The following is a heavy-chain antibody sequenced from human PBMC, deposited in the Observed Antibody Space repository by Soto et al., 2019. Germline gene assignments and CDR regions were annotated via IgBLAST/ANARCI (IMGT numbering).Heavy chain of an antibody. V-gene: IGHV3-15*01. CDR2: IKSKTDGGTT. D-gene: IGHD6-6*01. CDR3: TTQYSSSSKSVSGY. CDR1: GFTFSNAW. Sequence: GGSLRLSCAASGFTFSNAWMSWVRQAPGKGLEWVGRIKSKTDGGTTDYAAPVKGRFTISRDDSKNTLYLQMNSLKTEDTAVYYCTTQYSSSSKSVSGYWGQGTLVTVSS. J-gene: IGHJ4*02.